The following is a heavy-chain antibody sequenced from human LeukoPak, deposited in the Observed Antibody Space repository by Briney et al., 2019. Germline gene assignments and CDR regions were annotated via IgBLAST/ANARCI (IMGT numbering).Heavy chain of an antibody. D-gene: IGHD6-13*01. CDR3: ARGGPYSSSWYFNY. Sequence: SETLSLTCAVSGGSISSPNWWSWVRQPPGEGLEWIGEIYHSGSTYYNPSLKSRVTISVDRSKNQFSLKLSSVTAADTAVYYCARGGPYSSSWYFNYWGQGTLVTVSS. J-gene: IGHJ4*02. V-gene: IGHV4-4*02. CDR2: IYHSGST. CDR1: GGSISSPNW.